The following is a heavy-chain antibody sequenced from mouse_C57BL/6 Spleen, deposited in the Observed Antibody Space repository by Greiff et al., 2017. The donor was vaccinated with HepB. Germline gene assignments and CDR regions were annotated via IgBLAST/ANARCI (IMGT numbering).Heavy chain of an antibody. CDR3: VRHKNYGYFDV. CDR2: IRSKSNNYAT. CDR1: GFSFNTYA. V-gene: IGHV10-1*01. Sequence: EVMLVESGGGLVQPKGSLKLSCAASGFSFNTYAMNWVRQAPGKGLEWVARIRSKSNNYATYYADSVKDRFTISRDDSESMLYLQMNNLKTEDTAMYYCVRHKNYGYFDVWGTGTTVTVSS. J-gene: IGHJ1*03.